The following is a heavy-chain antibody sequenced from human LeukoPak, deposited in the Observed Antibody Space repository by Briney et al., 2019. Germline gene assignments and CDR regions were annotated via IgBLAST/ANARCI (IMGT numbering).Heavy chain of an antibody. CDR2: IIPIFGTA. CDR1: GGTFSSYA. Sequence: VASVKVSCKASGGTFSSYAISWVRQAPGQGLEWMGGIIPIFGTANYARKFQGRVTITADESTSTAYMELSSLRSEDTAVYYCARSPYYYDSSGYYLDYWGQGTLVTVSS. J-gene: IGHJ4*02. CDR3: ARSPYYYDSSGYYLDY. V-gene: IGHV1-69*13. D-gene: IGHD3-22*01.